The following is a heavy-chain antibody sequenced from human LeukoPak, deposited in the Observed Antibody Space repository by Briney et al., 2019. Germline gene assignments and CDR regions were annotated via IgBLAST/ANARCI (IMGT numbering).Heavy chain of an antibody. D-gene: IGHD3-16*01. V-gene: IGHV3-7*01. CDR1: GFTFSDSW. CDR3: ATYTNWVAGDV. Sequence: PGGSLRLSCVASGFTFSDSWMGWLRQAPGKGLEWVADIKKDGSEKDYVDSVKGRFTISRDNAKNSLYLQMDSLRAEDTAVYYCATYTNWVAGDVWGQGTTVSVSS. J-gene: IGHJ6*02. CDR2: IKKDGSEK.